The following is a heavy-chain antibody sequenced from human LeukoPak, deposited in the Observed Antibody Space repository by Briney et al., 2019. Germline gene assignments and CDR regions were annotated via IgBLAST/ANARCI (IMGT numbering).Heavy chain of an antibody. CDR3: ARVYSSWSSAHPDAFDI. D-gene: IGHD6-13*01. Sequence: SETLSLTCTVSGGSISSYYWSWIRQPPGKGLEWIGYIYYSGSTNYNPSLKSRVTISVDTSKNQFSLKLSSVTAADTAVYYCARVYSSWSSAHPDAFDIWGQGTMVTVSS. CDR2: IYYSGST. V-gene: IGHV4-59*12. CDR1: GGSISSYY. J-gene: IGHJ3*02.